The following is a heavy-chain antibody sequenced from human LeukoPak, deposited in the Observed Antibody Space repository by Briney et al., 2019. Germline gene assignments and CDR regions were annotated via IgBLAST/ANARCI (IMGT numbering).Heavy chain of an antibody. Sequence: GGSLRLSCAASGFXFSSYWISWVRQAPGKGLQWVAHIKQDGSEKYYVDSVKGRFTISRDNAKNSLYLQMNSLRAEDTAVYYCTRDRSGQDWGQGTLVTVSS. CDR1: GFXFSSYW. V-gene: IGHV3-7*05. CDR2: IKQDGSEK. D-gene: IGHD1-1*01. J-gene: IGHJ4*02. CDR3: TRDRSGQD.